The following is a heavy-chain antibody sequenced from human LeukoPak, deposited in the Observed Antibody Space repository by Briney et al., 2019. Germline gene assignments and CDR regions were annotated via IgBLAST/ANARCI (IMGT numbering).Heavy chain of an antibody. Sequence: PSETLSLTCTVSGGSISSSSYYWGWIRQPPGKGLEWIGSIYYSGSTYYNPSLKSRVTISVDTSRNQLSLKMSSMTAADTAVYYCARTSGSGYYFPLEYYFDYWGQGTLVTVSS. CDR3: ARTSGSGYYFPLEYYFDY. V-gene: IGHV4-39*01. J-gene: IGHJ4*02. CDR2: IYYSGST. D-gene: IGHD3-22*01. CDR1: GGSISSSSYY.